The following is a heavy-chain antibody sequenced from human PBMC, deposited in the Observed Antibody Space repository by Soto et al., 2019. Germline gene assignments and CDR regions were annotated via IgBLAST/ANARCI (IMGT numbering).Heavy chain of an antibody. CDR1: GYTFTSYG. CDR2: ISAYNGNT. J-gene: IGHJ5*02. D-gene: IGHD4-17*01. CDR3: AVTTVTTFSWRFDP. Sequence: QVQLVQSGAEVKKPGASVKVSCKASGYTFTSYGISWVRQAPRQGLEWMGWISAYNGNTNDAQYDQGRVTMTTDTSTSTAYMELRSLRSDDTAVYYCAVTTVTTFSWRFDPWGQGTLVTVSS. V-gene: IGHV1-18*01.